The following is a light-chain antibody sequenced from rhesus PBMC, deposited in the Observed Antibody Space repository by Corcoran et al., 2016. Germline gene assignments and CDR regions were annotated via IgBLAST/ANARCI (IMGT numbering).Light chain of an antibody. CDR1: ENVNNY. J-gene: IGKJ2*01. Sequence: DIQMTQSPSSLSASVGDRVTITRRASENVNNYLNWYQQKPGKAPKLLIYKASTLQGGVPSRFSGSGSGTDYTFPISMLPPEDIATYYCQHGYSTPYSFGQGTKVEIE. V-gene: IGKV1-74*01. CDR3: QHGYSTPYS. CDR2: KAS.